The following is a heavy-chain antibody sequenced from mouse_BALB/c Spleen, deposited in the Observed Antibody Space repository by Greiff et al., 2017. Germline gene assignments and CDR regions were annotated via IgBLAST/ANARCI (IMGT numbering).Heavy chain of an antibody. CDR3: ARRAITQTGPFAY. V-gene: IGHV1S132*01. CDR2: IFPGTGTT. Sequence: QVQLQQSGAELVKPGASVKLSCKTSGYTFTSYWIQWVKQRPGQGLGWIGEIFPGTGTTYYNEKFKGKATLTIDTSSSTAYMQLSSLTSEDSAVYFCARRAITQTGPFAYWGQGTLVTVSA. CDR1: GYTFTSYW. J-gene: IGHJ3*01. D-gene: IGHD1-2*01.